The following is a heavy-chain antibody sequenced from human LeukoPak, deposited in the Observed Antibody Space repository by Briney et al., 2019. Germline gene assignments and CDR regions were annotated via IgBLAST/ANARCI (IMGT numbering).Heavy chain of an antibody. CDR2: INPNTGDT. Sequence: ASVKVSCKASGYTFTAYYVHWVRQAPGQGLEWIGWINPNTGDTNYAPKFQGRVTMIKDTSTNSAYMELNKLTSDDTAVYYCGRGNKSFDPWGQGTLVTVSS. CDR3: GRGNKSFDP. J-gene: IGHJ5*02. V-gene: IGHV1-2*02. CDR1: GYTFTAYY.